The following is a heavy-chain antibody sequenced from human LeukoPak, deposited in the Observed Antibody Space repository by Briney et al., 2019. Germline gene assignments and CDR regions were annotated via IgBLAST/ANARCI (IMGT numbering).Heavy chain of an antibody. J-gene: IGHJ5*02. D-gene: IGHD3-3*01. CDR3: ARMDKELYDFWSGSNWFDP. V-gene: IGHV4-61*01. CDR1: GGSVSSGSYY. CDR2: IYYSGST. Sequence: RPSETLSLTCTVSGGSVSSGSYYWSWIRQPPGKGLEWIGYIYYSGSTNYNPSLKSRVTISVDTSKNQFSLKLSSVTAADTAVYYCARMDKELYDFWSGSNWFDPWGQGTLVTVSS.